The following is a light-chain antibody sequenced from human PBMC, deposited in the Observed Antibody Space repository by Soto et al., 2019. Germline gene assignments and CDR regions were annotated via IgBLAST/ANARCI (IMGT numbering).Light chain of an antibody. CDR1: QSLLHRIGCQN. CDR3: MQALQTLT. J-gene: IGKJ3*01. Sequence: DLEMTQSSLSLPLAPVGPASISSRSSQSLLHRIGCQNLVWYVQQPGQSPQLLIYLGPNRASGVPDRFSGSGSGTDFTLKISRVEAEDVVHYYVMQALQTLTFGPGTKVN. V-gene: IGKV2-28*01. CDR2: LGP.